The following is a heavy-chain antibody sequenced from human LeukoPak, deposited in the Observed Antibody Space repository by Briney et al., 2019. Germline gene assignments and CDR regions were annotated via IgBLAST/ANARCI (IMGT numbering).Heavy chain of an antibody. CDR3: ARDLINSRITIFGVVRPNWFDP. D-gene: IGHD3-3*01. CDR2: ISAYNGDT. V-gene: IGHV1-18*01. J-gene: IGHJ5*02. Sequence: ASVNVSCKAPGYTFTSYAMNWVRQAPGQGLEWMGWISAYNGDTNYAQKLQGRVTMTTDTSTSTAYMELRSLRSDDTAVYYCARDLINSRITIFGVVRPNWFDPWGQGTLVTVSS. CDR1: GYTFTSYA.